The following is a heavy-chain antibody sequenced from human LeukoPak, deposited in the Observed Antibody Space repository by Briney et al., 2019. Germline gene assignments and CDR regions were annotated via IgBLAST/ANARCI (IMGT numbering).Heavy chain of an antibody. J-gene: IGHJ4*02. CDR3: AREPGGGRGYSYGYLDF. V-gene: IGHV3-7*01. CDR2: IKEDGSEK. D-gene: IGHD5-18*01. CDR1: GFTFSTYW. Sequence: GGSLRLSCAASGFTFSTYWMSWVRQAPGKGLEWVANIKEDGSEKYYVDSVKGRFTIPRDNAKNSLYLQMNSLRAEDTAVYYCAREPGGGRGYSYGYLDFWGQGTLVTVSS.